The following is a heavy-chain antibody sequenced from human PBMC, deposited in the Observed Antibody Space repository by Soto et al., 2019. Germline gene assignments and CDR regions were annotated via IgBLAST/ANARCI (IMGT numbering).Heavy chain of an antibody. V-gene: IGHV5-51*01. J-gene: IGHJ4*02. D-gene: IGHD2-2*01. CDR2: IYPGDSDT. CDR1: GYGFTNYW. Sequence: GESLKISCKGSGYGFTNYWIGWVRQMPGKGLEWMGLIYPGDSDTRYSPSFEGQVTISADKSISTAYLQWSGLKASDTAMYYCARRKASSTTSLSFRAGFDYWGKGTLVTVSS. CDR3: ARRKASSTTSLSFRAGFDY.